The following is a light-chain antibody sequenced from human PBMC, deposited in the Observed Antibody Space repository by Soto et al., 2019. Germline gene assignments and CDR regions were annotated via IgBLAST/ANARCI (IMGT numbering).Light chain of an antibody. CDR2: DAS. CDR1: QSVNSN. Sequence: EIVMTQSPATLSVSPGERATLSCRASQSVNSNLAWYRQKPGQAPRLLISDASTRATGVPARFSGSGSGTEFTLTISSLQSEDSGIYACQQYNCWPPLTFGGGTKVEIK. J-gene: IGKJ4*01. CDR3: QQYNCWPPLT. V-gene: IGKV3-15*01.